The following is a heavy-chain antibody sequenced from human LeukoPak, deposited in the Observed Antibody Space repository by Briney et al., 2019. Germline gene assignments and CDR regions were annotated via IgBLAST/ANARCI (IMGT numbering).Heavy chain of an antibody. Sequence: SETLSLTCTVSGGSISSHYWSWIRQPPGKGLEWIGYLYYSGSTNYNPSLKSRVTISVDTSKNQFSLKLSSVTAADTAVYYCARLRFLEWLPNFDYWGQGTLVAVSS. D-gene: IGHD3-3*01. CDR2: LYYSGST. CDR3: ARLRFLEWLPNFDY. J-gene: IGHJ4*02. V-gene: IGHV4-59*11. CDR1: GGSISSHY.